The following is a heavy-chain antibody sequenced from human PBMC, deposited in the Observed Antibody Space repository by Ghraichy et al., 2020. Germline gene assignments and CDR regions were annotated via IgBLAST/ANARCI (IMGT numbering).Heavy chain of an antibody. V-gene: IGHV3-23*01. CDR1: GFAFSNHA. Sequence: GGSLRLSCVTSGFAFSNHAMSWVRQAPGKGLEWVSVISGNGIVTYYADSVKGRFTISRDTSKNALYLQMNSLRAEDTAIYYCAKEGLDSAMDFDYWDQGTLVTVSS. CDR2: ISGNGIVT. J-gene: IGHJ4*02. D-gene: IGHD5-18*01. CDR3: AKEGLDSAMDFDY.